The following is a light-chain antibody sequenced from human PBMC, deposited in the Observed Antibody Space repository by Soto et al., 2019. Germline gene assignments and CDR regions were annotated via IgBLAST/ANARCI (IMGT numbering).Light chain of an antibody. J-gene: IGKJ4*01. CDR1: QSVSSY. CDR3: QQRSNWLT. V-gene: IGKV3-11*01. CDR2: DAS. Sequence: EIVLTQSPATLSLSPGERATLSCRAGQSVSSYLAWYQQKPGQAPRLLIYDASNRATGIPARFSGSGSGTDFTLTISSLEPEDFAVYYCQQRSNWLTFGGGTKV.